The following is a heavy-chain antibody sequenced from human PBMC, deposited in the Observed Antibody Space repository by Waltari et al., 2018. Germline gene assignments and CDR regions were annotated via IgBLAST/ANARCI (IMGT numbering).Heavy chain of an antibody. Sequence: EGQLVQSVAEVTKPGESRTISCNGSAYKFRRYWSGWVGQMPGKGLEWMGIIYPGDSETRYSPSFQGQVTISVDKSISTAYLQWSSLKTSDTAMYYCARSTGSGYPALDWWGQGTLVTVSS. CDR3: ARSTGSGYPALDW. CDR2: IYPGDSET. CDR1: AYKFRRYW. V-gene: IGHV5-51*03. D-gene: IGHD6-25*01. J-gene: IGHJ4*02.